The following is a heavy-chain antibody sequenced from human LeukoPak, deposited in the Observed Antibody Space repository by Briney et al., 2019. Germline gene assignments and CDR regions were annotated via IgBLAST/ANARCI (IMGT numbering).Heavy chain of an antibody. V-gene: IGHV4-4*02. CDR3: ASSSGDYALDC. J-gene: IGHJ4*02. CDR2: ISLSGHT. CDR1: GGSITTTNY. D-gene: IGHD4-17*01. Sequence: SETLSLTCGVSGGSITTTNYWSWVRQPPGQGLEWIGEISLSGHTNYNPSLRSRVTMSVDKSKNQFSLKLTSVTAADTAVYYCASSSGDYALDCWGQGTLVTVSS.